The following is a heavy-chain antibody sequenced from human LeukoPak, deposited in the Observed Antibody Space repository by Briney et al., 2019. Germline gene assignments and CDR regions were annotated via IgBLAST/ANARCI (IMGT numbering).Heavy chain of an antibody. CDR2: INPNSGGT. Sequence: ASVKVSCKASGYSFTSNYIHWVRQAPGQGLEWMGRINPNSGGTNYAQKFQGRVTMTRDTSISTAYMELSRLRSDDTAVYYCARSPLRVVVDYWGQGTLVTVSS. V-gene: IGHV1-2*06. J-gene: IGHJ4*02. D-gene: IGHD2-15*01. CDR3: ARSPLRVVVDY. CDR1: GYSFTSNY.